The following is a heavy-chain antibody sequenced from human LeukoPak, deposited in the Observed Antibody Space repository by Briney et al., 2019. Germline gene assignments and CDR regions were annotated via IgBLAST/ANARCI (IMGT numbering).Heavy chain of an antibody. D-gene: IGHD3-16*01. CDR3: ARVTFGVVCSWTDFDY. V-gene: IGHV1-2*02. CDR1: GYTFTGYH. CDR2: INPNSGGT. Sequence: ASVKVSCKASGYTFTGYHMHWVRQAPGQGLEWMGWINPNSGGTNYAQKFQGRVTMTRDTSISTAYMELSRLRSDDTAVYYCARVTFGVVCSWTDFDYWGQGTLVTVSS. J-gene: IGHJ4*02.